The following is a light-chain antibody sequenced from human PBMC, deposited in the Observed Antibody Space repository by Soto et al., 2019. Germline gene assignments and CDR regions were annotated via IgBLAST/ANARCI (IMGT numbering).Light chain of an antibody. Sequence: QSVLTQPASVSGSPRQPITISCTGASSDVGSYTYVSWYQQHPGKAPKLMIYEVNNRPSGVSNRFSGSKSGNTASLTISGLQAEDEADYYCSSYTSSSTLYVFATGTKSPP. V-gene: IGLV2-14*01. CDR1: SSDVGSYTY. J-gene: IGLJ1*01. CDR2: EVN. CDR3: SSYTSSSTLYV.